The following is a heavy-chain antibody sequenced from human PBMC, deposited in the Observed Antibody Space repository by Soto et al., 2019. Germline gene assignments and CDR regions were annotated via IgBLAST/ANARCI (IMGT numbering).Heavy chain of an antibody. CDR1: GGSFSGYF. J-gene: IGHJ4*02. CDR2: INLTGST. D-gene: IGHD6-13*01. CDR3: ARGFVSSSWSIRHFDY. Sequence: QVQLQQWGAGLLKPSETLSLTCAVYGGSFSGYFWNWIRQSPGRGLEWIGEINLTGSTNYNPSLKSRVTISVDTSKIQFSLKLNSVTAADTAVYYCARGFVSSSWSIRHFDYWSQGTLVTVSS. V-gene: IGHV4-34*01.